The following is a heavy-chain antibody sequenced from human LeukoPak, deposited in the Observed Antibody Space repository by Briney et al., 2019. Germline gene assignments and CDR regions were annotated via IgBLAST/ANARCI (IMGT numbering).Heavy chain of an antibody. J-gene: IGHJ4*02. V-gene: IGHV4-59*08. CDR2: IYYSGST. CDR3: ARHYGP. Sequence: SETLSLTCTVSGGSISDYYWNWMRQPPGKGLEWIGYIYYSGSTYYNPSLKSRVTISVDTSKNQFSLKLNSVTATDTAVYYCARHYGPWGQGTLVTVSS. CDR1: GGSISDYY. D-gene: IGHD3-10*01.